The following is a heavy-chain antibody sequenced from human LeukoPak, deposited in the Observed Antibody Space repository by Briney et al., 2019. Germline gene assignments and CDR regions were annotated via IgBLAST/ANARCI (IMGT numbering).Heavy chain of an antibody. V-gene: IGHV1-18*01. CDR2: ISAYYGNT. CDR1: GYTFTSYG. D-gene: IGHD3-10*01. J-gene: IGHJ6*02. Sequence: ASVKVSCKASGYTFTSYGISWVRQAPGQGLEWMGWISAYYGNTNYAQKLQGRVTMTTDTSTSTAYMELRSLRSDDTAVYYCARDRWFGELLSHYYYGMDVWGQGTTVTVSS. CDR3: ARDRWFGELLSHYYYGMDV.